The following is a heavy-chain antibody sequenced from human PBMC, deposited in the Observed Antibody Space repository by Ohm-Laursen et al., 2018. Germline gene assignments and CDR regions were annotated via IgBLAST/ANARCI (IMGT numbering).Heavy chain of an antibody. D-gene: IGHD1-7*01. CDR1: GFTFSSYE. Sequence: SLRLSCAAAGFTFSSYEMNWVRQAPGKGLEWVSYISSSGSTIYYADSVEGRFTISRDNAKNSLYLQMNSLRAEDTAVYYCARDRQKLELRGGFDYWDQGTLVTVSS. CDR3: ARDRQKLELRGGFDY. CDR2: ISSSGSTI. V-gene: IGHV3-48*03. J-gene: IGHJ4*02.